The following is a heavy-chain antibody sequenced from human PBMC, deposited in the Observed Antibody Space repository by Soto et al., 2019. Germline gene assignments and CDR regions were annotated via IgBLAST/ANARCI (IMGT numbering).Heavy chain of an antibody. V-gene: IGHV1-18*01. CDR1: GYTFTRYG. J-gene: IGHJ6*02. Sequence: QVQLVQSGAEVKNPGASVKVSCKASGYTFTRYGIGWARQAPGQGLEWMGWLNTYNGNTNYAQNVQGRVTLTTDTSARTAYMELRSLRATDTAIYYCAMVDVYVTPSPQDVWGQGTTVIVSS. D-gene: IGHD3-16*01. CDR3: AMVDVYVTPSPQDV. CDR2: LNTYNGNT.